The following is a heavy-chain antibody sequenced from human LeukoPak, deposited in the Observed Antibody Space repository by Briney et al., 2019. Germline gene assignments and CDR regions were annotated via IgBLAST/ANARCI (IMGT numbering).Heavy chain of an antibody. CDR1: GYTFTSYA. D-gene: IGHD2-2*01. Sequence: ASVKVSCKASGYTFTSYAMHWVRQAPGQRLEWMGWINAGNGNTKYSQKFQGRVTITRDTSASTAYMELSSLRSEDTAVYYCARDFLTDIVVVPAASPMDVWGQGTTVTVSS. CDR3: ARDFLTDIVVVPAASPMDV. J-gene: IGHJ6*02. V-gene: IGHV1-3*01. CDR2: INAGNGNT.